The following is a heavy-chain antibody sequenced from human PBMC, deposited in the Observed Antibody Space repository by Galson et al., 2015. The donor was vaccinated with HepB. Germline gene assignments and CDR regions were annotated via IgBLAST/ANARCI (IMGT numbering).Heavy chain of an antibody. J-gene: IGHJ4*02. Sequence: SLRLSCAASGFTFSSYWMTWVRQAPGKGLEWVANIKQDGSEKYYVDSVKGRFTISRDNAKNSLYLQMNSLRAEDTAVYYCVRDSSGSWGYYFDYWGQGTLLTVSS. CDR3: VRDSSGSWGYYFDY. D-gene: IGHD3-16*01. CDR1: GFTFSSYW. V-gene: IGHV3-7*01. CDR2: IKQDGSEK.